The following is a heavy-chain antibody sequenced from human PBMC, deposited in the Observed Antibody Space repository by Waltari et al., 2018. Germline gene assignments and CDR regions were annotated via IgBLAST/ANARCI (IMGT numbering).Heavy chain of an antibody. CDR1: GFTLSSYW. J-gene: IGHJ3*02. Sequence: EVQLVESGGGLVQPGGSLRLSCAASGFTLSSYWMSWVRQAPGKGLEGVANIKKDGGEEYYVDSVRGRCTISRDNAKNSLFLQMNSLRPEDTAVYYCARDQWFAFDIWGQGTMVTVSS. CDR3: ARDQWFAFDI. V-gene: IGHV3-7*01. CDR2: IKKDGGEE. D-gene: IGHD3-22*01.